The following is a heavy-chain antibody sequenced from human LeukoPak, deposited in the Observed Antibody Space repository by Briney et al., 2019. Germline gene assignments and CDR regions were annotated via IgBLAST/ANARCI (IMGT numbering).Heavy chain of an antibody. CDR2: IYWSGRT. J-gene: IGHJ4*02. D-gene: IGHD5-24*01. V-gene: IGHV4-61*01. Sequence: SETLSLTCTVSGYSISNGYYWSWIRQPPGKGLEWIGYIYWSGRTHYNPSLKSRVTISVDTSKNEFSLNLNSVTAADTAVYYCARGWLEQLFDSWGQGTLVTVSS. CDR1: GYSISNGYY. CDR3: ARGWLEQLFDS.